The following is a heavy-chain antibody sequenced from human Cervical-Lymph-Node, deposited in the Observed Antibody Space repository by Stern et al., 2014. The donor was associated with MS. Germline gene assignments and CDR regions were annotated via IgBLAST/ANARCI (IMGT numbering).Heavy chain of an antibody. V-gene: IGHV1-18*01. CDR2: LSGYNGNT. CDR1: GYTFTSYG. D-gene: IGHD3-22*01. Sequence: VQLVQSGAEVKKPGASVKVSCKASGYTFTSYGISWVRQAPGQGLEWMGWLSGYNGNTTYAQELQGRVTMTTDSSTTSAYIELRSLRSDDTAVYYCAKDRGYYYQRVGYYYGMDVWGQGTTVTVSS. CDR3: AKDRGYYYQRVGYYYGMDV. J-gene: IGHJ6*02.